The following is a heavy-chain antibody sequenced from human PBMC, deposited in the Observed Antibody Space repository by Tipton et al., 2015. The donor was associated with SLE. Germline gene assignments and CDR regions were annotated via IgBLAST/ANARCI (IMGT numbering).Heavy chain of an antibody. J-gene: IGHJ3*02. CDR1: GGSISSGGYY. Sequence: LRLSCTVSGGSISSGGYYWSWIRQHPGKGLEWIGYIYYSGSTYYNPSLKSRVTISVDTSKNQFSLKLSSVTAADTAVYYCARDRAGPGGAFDIWGQGTMVTVSS. D-gene: IGHD3-10*01. CDR2: IYYSGST. V-gene: IGHV4-31*03. CDR3: ARDRAGPGGAFDI.